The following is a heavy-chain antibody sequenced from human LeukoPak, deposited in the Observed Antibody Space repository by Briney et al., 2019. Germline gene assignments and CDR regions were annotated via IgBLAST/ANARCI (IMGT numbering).Heavy chain of an antibody. CDR1: GFTFSSYA. Sequence: GGSLRLFCAASGFTFSSYAMSWVRQAPGKGLEWVANIKQDGSEKYYVDSVKGRFTISRDSAKNSLYLQMNSLRAEDTAVYYCARESYYYGSGSYLWGQGTLVTVSS. CDR3: ARESYYYGSGSYL. J-gene: IGHJ4*02. V-gene: IGHV3-7*01. CDR2: IKQDGSEK. D-gene: IGHD3-10*01.